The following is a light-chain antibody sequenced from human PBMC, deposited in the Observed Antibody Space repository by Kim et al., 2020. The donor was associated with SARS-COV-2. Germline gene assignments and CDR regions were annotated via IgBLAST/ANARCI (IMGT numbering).Light chain of an antibody. CDR3: QQYHGFPWT. Sequence: GDRVTITCRASQTITTWLAWYQQKPGKAPKLLIYEASSLEDGVPSRFSGSGSGTEFSLTISSLQPDDFASYYCQQYHGFPWTFVHVTKV. CDR1: QTITTW. V-gene: IGKV1-5*01. CDR2: EAS. J-gene: IGKJ1*01.